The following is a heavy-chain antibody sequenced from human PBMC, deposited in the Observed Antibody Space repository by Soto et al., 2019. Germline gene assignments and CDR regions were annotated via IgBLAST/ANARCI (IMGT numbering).Heavy chain of an antibody. J-gene: IGHJ5*02. CDR2: MNPNSGNT. V-gene: IGHV1-8*01. CDR1: GYTFTSYD. D-gene: IGHD3-9*01. CDR3: ARDLYDILTSYYQGNWFDP. Sequence: GASVKVSCKASGYTFTSYDINWVRQATGQGLEWKGWMNPNSGNTGYAQKFQGRVTMTRNTSISTAYMELSSLRYEDTAVYYCARDLYDILTSYYQGNWFDPWGQGTLVTVSS.